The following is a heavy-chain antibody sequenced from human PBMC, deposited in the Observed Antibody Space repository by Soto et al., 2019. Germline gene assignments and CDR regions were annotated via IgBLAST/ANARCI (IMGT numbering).Heavy chain of an antibody. D-gene: IGHD6-19*01. CDR1: GGSISSGGYS. CDR3: ARRRTVAGIFDY. V-gene: IGHV4-30-2*01. Sequence: SETLSLTCAVSGGSISSGGYSWSWIRQPPGKGLEWIGYIYHSGSTYYNPSLKSRVTISVDRSKNQFSLKLSSVTAADTAVYYFARRRTVAGIFDYWGQGTLVTVSS. J-gene: IGHJ4*02. CDR2: IYHSGST.